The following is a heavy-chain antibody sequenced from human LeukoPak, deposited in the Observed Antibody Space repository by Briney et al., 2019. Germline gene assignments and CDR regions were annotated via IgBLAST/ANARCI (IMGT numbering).Heavy chain of an antibody. CDR1: GFTFDDYG. V-gene: IGHV3-30*02. CDR2: IRYDGSNK. J-gene: IGHJ4*02. CDR3: AKDIQRGSYSSSWYRGSAFDY. D-gene: IGHD6-13*01. Sequence: GGSLRLSCAASGFTFDDYGMSWVRQAPGKGLEWVAFIRYDGSNKYYADSVKGRFTISRDNSKNTLYLQMNSLRAEDTAVYYCAKDIQRGSYSSSWYRGSAFDYWGQGTLVTVSS.